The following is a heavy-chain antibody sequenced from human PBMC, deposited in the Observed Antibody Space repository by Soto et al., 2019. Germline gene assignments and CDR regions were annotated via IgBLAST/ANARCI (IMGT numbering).Heavy chain of an antibody. CDR3: ARIYTRYFDY. Sequence: SETLSLTCTVSGGSISSSSYYWGWIRQPPGKGLEWIGSIYYSGSTYYNPSLKSRVTISVDTSKNQFSLKLSSVTSADPAVYYCARIYTRYFDYWGQGTLVTVSS. J-gene: IGHJ4*02. D-gene: IGHD4-4*01. CDR2: IYYSGST. V-gene: IGHV4-39*01. CDR1: GGSISSSSYY.